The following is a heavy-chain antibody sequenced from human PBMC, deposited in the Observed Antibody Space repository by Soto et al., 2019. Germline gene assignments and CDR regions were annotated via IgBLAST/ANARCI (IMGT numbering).Heavy chain of an antibody. CDR3: ARVAY. CDR1: GLAFSRVG. V-gene: IGHV3-21*04. CDR2: ISSASSET. Sequence: GVSLRLCCEACGLAFSRVGVNWVRQVPGKGLEWVASISSASSETWYADSVKGRFIISRDNAQNSLFLQMNTLRPEDSAIYYCARVAYWGPGTQVTVSS. J-gene: IGHJ4*02.